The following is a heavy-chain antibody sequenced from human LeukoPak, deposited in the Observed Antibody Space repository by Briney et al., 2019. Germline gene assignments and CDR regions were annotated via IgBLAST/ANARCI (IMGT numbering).Heavy chain of an antibody. D-gene: IGHD2-15*01. Sequence: GGSLRLSCAASGFTFSNYGMHWVRQAPGKGLEWVAFIRSAASNEFYADSVKGRFTISRDDFENTLYLQMNSLRPEDTAVYYCAKVRYCSGVNCYPDDNWGQGTLVTVSS. CDR3: AKVRYCSGVNCYPDDN. J-gene: IGHJ4*02. CDR1: GFTFSNYG. CDR2: IRSAASNE. V-gene: IGHV3-30*02.